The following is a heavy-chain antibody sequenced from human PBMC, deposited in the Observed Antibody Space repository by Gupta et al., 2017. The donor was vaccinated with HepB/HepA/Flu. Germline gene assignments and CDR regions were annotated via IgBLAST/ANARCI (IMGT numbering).Heavy chain of an antibody. CDR3: ERGGYCSGPNCLFVRTHAEYFEH. CDR2: FNPNKGET. CDR1: GYTFTGYY. D-gene: IGHD2-15*01. V-gene: IGHV1-2*02. Sequence: QVQLVQSGAEVKKPGASVKVSCKASGYTFTGYYIHWVRQAPGQGLEWVGGFNPNKGETKIAQRFQGRVAMTRDTSITTAYMELTSRRYDDTAVYFCERGGYCSGPNCLFVRTHAEYFEHWGQGTLVTVSS. J-gene: IGHJ1*01.